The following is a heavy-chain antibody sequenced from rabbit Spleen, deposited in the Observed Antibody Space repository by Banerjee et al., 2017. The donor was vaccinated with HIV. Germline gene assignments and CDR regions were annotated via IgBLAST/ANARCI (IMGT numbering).Heavy chain of an antibody. V-gene: IGHV1S40*01. D-gene: IGHD8-1*01. Sequence: QSLEESGGDLVKPGASLTLTCIASGVSFSGNSYMCWVRQAPGKGLEWIVCIESGSSGFSYFASWAKGRFTISKTSSTTVTLQMTSLTVADTATYFCARDGGSSFSSYGMDLWGQGTLVTVS. CDR2: IESGSSGFS. J-gene: IGHJ6*01. CDR3: ARDGGSSFSSYGMDL. CDR1: GVSFSGNSY.